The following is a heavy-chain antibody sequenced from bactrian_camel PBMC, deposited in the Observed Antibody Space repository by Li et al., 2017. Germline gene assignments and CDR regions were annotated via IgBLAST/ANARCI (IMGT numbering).Heavy chain of an antibody. J-gene: IGHJ6*01. V-gene: IGHV3S53*01. Sequence: HVQLVESGGGSVQAGGSLRLSCAISGYDPIYLCMRWFRQAPGKKREAVATIAVDGTTTYGDSVKGRFTISRDNAKNTLYLEMNSLKPDDTAMYYCVADGPDSKLWRGTEVPQFYGYWGQGTQVTVS. CDR1: GYDPIYLC. CDR2: IAVDGTT. D-gene: IGHD4*01. CDR3: VADGPDSKLWRGTEVPQFYGY.